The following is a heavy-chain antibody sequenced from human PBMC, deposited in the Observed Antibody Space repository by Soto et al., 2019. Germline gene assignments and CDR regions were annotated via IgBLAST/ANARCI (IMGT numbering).Heavy chain of an antibody. J-gene: IGHJ4*02. CDR3: ARIGSDIVATRWYYFDY. CDR2: IIPIFGTA. D-gene: IGHD5-12*01. V-gene: IGHV1-69*13. CDR1: GGTFSSYA. Sequence: SVKVSCKASGGTFSSYAISWVRQAPGQGLEWMGGIIPIFGTANYAQKFQGRVTITADESTSTAYMELSSLRSEDTAVYYCARIGSDIVATRWYYFDYWGQGTLVTVSS.